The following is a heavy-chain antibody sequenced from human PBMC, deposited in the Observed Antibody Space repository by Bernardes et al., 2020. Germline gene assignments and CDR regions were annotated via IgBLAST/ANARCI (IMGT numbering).Heavy chain of an antibody. J-gene: IGHJ4*02. CDR2: IYYNGNT. Sequence: SETLSLTCTVSGSSVSSCGYYWSWIRQPPGKGLEWVGFIYYNGNTNNNTSLKSRVTISVDTSKNQLSLKLTSVTAADTAVCYCARDVSGGTLDYWGQGAPVSASS. CDR3: ARDVSGGTLDY. D-gene: IGHD6-19*01. CDR1: GSSVSSCGYY. V-gene: IGHV4-61*08.